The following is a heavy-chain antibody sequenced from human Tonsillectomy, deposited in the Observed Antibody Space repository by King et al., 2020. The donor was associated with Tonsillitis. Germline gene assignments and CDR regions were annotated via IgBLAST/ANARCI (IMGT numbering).Heavy chain of an antibody. V-gene: IGHV3-23*04. CDR1: GFIFSNYA. D-gene: IGHD6-19*01. CDR3: AKDTAVAGYY. CDR2: ISGSGGRT. Sequence: EVQLVESGGGLVQPGGSLRLSCAASGFIFSNYAMSWVRQAPGKGLEWVSAISGSGGRTHYAESVKGGFTISRDKSKNTLYMQMNSLRAEDTAVYYCAKDTAVAGYYWGQGTQVIVSS. J-gene: IGHJ4*02.